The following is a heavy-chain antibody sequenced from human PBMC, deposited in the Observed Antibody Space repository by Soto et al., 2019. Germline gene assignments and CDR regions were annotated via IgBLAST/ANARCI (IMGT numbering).Heavy chain of an antibody. CDR2: ISYDGSNK. D-gene: IGHD4-17*01. CDR3: AQIRLPGVY. J-gene: IGHJ4*02. Sequence: QVQLVESGGGVVQPGRSLRLSCAASGFTFSSYGMHWVRQAPGKGLEWVAVISYDGSNKYYADSVKGRFTISRDNSKNTLYLQMNSQRAEDTAVYYCAQIRLPGVYWGQGTLVTVSS. V-gene: IGHV3-30*18. CDR1: GFTFSSYG.